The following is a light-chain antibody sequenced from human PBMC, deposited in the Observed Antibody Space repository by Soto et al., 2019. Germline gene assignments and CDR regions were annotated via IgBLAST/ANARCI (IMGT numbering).Light chain of an antibody. J-gene: IGLJ1*01. CDR1: SRDVGGYNY. CDR2: DVS. CDR3: SSYTSSSTLLYV. Sequence: QSALTQPASVSGSPGQSITISCTGTSRDVGGYNYVSWYQQHPGKGPKLMIYDVSNRPSGVSNRFSGSKSGNTASLTISGLQAEDEADYYCSSYTSSSTLLYVFGTGTKVTVL. V-gene: IGLV2-14*01.